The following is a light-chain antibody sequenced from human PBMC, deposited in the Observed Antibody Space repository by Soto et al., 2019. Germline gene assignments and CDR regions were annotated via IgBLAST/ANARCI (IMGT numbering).Light chain of an antibody. CDR3: QHYNSYPIT. CDR1: QIISSW. V-gene: IGKV1-5*03. CDR2: KAS. J-gene: IGKJ5*01. Sequence: DIQMTQSPSTLSASVGDRVTITCRASQIISSWLAWYQQKPGKAPKLLIYKASSLESGVPSRFSGSGSGTEFTLTISSLQPDDFATYYCQHYNSYPITVGQGTRLEIK.